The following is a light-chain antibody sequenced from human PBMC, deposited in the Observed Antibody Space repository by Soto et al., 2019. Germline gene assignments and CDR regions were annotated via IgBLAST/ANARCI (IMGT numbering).Light chain of an antibody. J-gene: IGLJ3*02. CDR3: SSYTSSSTRV. V-gene: IGLV2-14*01. CDR1: SSDVGGYNY. CDR2: EVS. Sequence: QSALTQPASVSGSPGQSITLSCTGTSSDVGGYNYVSWFQHHPGKAPKLMIYEVSNRPSGVSNRFSGSKSGNTASLTISWLQAEDEADYYCSSYTSSSTRVFGGGTKLTVL.